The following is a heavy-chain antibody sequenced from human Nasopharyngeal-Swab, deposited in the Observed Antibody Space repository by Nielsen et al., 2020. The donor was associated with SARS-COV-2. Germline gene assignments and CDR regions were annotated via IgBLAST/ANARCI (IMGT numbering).Heavy chain of an antibody. CDR3: ARSTYCGGDCQNYFDY. D-gene: IGHD2-21*02. V-gene: IGHV4-59*08. J-gene: IGHJ4*02. Sequence: SETLSLTCTVSGGSISSYYWSWIRQPPGKGLEWIGYIYYSGRTNYNPSLKSRVTISVDTSKNQFSLKLSSVTAADTAVYYCARSTYCGGDCQNYFDYWGQGTLVTVSS. CDR1: GGSISSYY. CDR2: IYYSGRT.